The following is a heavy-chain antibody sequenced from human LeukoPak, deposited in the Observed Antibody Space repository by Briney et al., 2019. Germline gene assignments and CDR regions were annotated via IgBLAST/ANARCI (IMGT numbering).Heavy chain of an antibody. J-gene: IGHJ5*02. CDR2: IIPIFGTA. V-gene: IGHV1-69*05. CDR1: GGTFSSYA. D-gene: IGHD5-24*01. Sequence: SVKVSCKASGGTFSSYAISWVRQAPGQGLEWMGGIIPIFGTANYAQKFQGRVTITTDESTSTAYMELSSLRSEDTAVYYCARDRGGCLHSSYNWSDPWGQETLVTVSS. CDR3: ARDRGGCLHSSYNWSDP.